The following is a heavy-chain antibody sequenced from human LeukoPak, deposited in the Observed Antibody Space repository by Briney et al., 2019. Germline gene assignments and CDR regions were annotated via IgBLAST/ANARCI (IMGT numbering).Heavy chain of an antibody. Sequence: GGSLRLSCAASGFTFSSHTINWVRQAPGKGLEWLSSISSDSKTIYYVDSVRGRFTISRDNAKNSLYLQMNSLRAEDTALYYCVRDRCSSTSCHDSPNWFDPWGQGTLVTVSS. J-gene: IGHJ5*02. D-gene: IGHD2-2*01. V-gene: IGHV3-48*04. CDR3: VRDRCSSTSCHDSPNWFDP. CDR2: ISSDSKTI. CDR1: GFTFSSHT.